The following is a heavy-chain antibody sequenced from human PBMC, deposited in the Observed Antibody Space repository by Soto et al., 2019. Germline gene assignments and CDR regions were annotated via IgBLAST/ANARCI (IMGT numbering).Heavy chain of an antibody. CDR1: GFTFSACT. Sequence: EVQLAESGGGLVQPGGSLRLSCAGSGFTFSACTMSWIRQAPGTGLEWVSILRASGDSTYYGDSVKGRFTISRDNSRNTLYLRKSSLRAEDTAHYYGAKGEGGVGPGSRGQGALVTVSS. J-gene: IGHJ4*02. CDR2: LRASGDST. V-gene: IGHV3-23*04. D-gene: IGHD1-26*01. CDR3: AKGEGGVGPGS.